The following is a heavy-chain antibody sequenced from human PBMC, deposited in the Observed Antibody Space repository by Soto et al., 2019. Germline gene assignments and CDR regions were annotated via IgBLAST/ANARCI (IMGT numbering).Heavy chain of an antibody. V-gene: IGHV3-7*01. CDR2: IKQDGSEK. D-gene: IGHD3-3*01. Sequence: GGSLRLSCAASGFTFSSYWMSWVRQAPGKGLEWVANIKQDGSEKYYVDSVKGRFTISRDNAKNSLYLQMNSLRAEDTAVDYCARSRDFWSGYYTGYFDYWGQGTLVTVSS. CDR1: GFTFSSYW. J-gene: IGHJ4*02. CDR3: ARSRDFWSGYYTGYFDY.